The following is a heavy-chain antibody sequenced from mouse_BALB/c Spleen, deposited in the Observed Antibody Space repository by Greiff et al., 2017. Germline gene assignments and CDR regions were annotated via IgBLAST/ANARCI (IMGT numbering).Heavy chain of an antibody. CDR2: INPSTGYT. J-gene: IGHJ3*01. Sequence: VQLHQSGAELAKPGASVKMSCKASVYTFTSYWMHWVKQRPGQGLEWIGYINPSTGYTEYNQKFKDKATLTADKSSSTAYMQLSSLTSEDSAVYYCARTATAYWGQGTLVTVSA. CDR3: ARTATAY. D-gene: IGHD1-2*01. CDR1: VYTFTSYW. V-gene: IGHV1-7*01.